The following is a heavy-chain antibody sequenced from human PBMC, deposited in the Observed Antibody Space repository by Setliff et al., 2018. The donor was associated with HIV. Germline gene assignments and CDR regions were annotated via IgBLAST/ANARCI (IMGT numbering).Heavy chain of an antibody. J-gene: IGHJ3*02. V-gene: IGHV4-4*07. CDR3: ARDRIEVIAETPHDVFDI. D-gene: IGHD6-13*01. CDR2: VHSSATS. CDR1: GDSVSGFY. Sequence: SETLSLTCAVSGDSVSGFYWGWIRQSAGRGLVWIGRVHSSATSNYNPSLKGRVAMSVDTAKNQFSPKLTSVSAADTAVYFCARDRIEVIAETPHDVFDIWGRGTMVTVSS.